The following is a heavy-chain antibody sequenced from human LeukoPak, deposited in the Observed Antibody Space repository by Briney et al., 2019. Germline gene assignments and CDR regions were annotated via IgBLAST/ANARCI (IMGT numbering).Heavy chain of an antibody. D-gene: IGHD6-13*01. CDR3: VQSTAWYRSSWYLMY. CDR2: IGSGTNGRT. V-gene: IGHV3-23*01. J-gene: IGHJ4*02. CDR1: GFAFSSYA. Sequence: GGSLRLPCAASGFAFSSYAMTWVRQAPGKGLEWVSGIGSGTNGRTYYADSVKGRFSISRDNSKDTLSLQMNSLRADDSAIYYCVQSTAWYRSSWYLMYWGQGILVTVSS.